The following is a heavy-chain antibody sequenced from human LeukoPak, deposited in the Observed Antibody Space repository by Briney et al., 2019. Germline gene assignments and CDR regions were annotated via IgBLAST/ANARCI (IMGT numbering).Heavy chain of an antibody. J-gene: IGHJ4*02. CDR3: AKDRTVAGASDY. CDR1: GFTFSSYA. D-gene: IGHD6-19*01. CDR2: ISGSGGST. V-gene: IGHV3-23*01. Sequence: GGSLRLSCAASGFTFSSYAMSWVRQAPGKGLEWVSAISGSGGSTYYADSVKGRFTISRDNSKNTLYLQMSSLRAEDTAVYYCAKDRTVAGASDYWGQGTLVTVSS.